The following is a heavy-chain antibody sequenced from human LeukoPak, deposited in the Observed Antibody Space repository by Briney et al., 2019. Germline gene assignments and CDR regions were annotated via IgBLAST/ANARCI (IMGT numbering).Heavy chain of an antibody. Sequence: SETLSLTCTVSGGSISSTSYYWGWIRQPPGKGLEWIGNIYYSGSTYYSPSLKSRVTISVDTSKNQFSLKLSSVTAADTAVYYCARLGYSRSDYWGQGTLVTVSS. CDR2: IYYSGST. J-gene: IGHJ4*02. D-gene: IGHD4-11*01. CDR3: ARLGYSRSDY. V-gene: IGHV4-39*01. CDR1: GGSISSTSYY.